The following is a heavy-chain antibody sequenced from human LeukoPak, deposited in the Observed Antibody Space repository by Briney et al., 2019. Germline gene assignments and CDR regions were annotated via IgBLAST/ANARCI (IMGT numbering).Heavy chain of an antibody. CDR1: GFTFSSYN. V-gene: IGHV3-21*01. CDR3: ARGRGDYRLTPHDY. D-gene: IGHD4-17*01. CDR2: ISSGSSYI. J-gene: IGHJ4*02. Sequence: GGSLRLSCAASGFTFSSYNMNWVRQAPGRGLEWVSSISSGSSYIYYADSLKGRFTISRDNAKNSLYLQMNSLRAEDTAVYCCARGRGDYRLTPHDYWGQGTLVTVSS.